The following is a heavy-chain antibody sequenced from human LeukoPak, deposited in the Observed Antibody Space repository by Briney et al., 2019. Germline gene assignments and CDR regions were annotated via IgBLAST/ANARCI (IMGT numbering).Heavy chain of an antibody. J-gene: IGHJ2*01. V-gene: IGHV3-9*01. D-gene: IGHD3-10*02. CDR1: GFTFDDYA. CDR3: AKFSYVSYFDL. CDR2: ISWNSGSI. Sequence: GGSLRLSCAASGFTFDDYAMHWVRQAPGKGLDWVSGISWNSGSIGYADSVKGRFTISRDNAKNSLYLQMNSLRAEDTALYYCAKFSYVSYFDLWGRGTLVTVSS.